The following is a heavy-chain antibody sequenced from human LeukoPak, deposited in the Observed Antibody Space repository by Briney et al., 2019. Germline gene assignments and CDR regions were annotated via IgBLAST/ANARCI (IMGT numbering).Heavy chain of an antibody. V-gene: IGHV1-18*01. Sequence: GASVKVSCKASGYTFTSYGISWVRQAPGQGLEWMGWISAYNGNTNYAQKLQGRVTMTTDTSTSTAHMELRSLRSDDTAVYYCARDEYDYVWGSYRLIDYWGQGTLVTVSS. D-gene: IGHD3-16*02. CDR3: ARDEYDYVWGSYRLIDY. J-gene: IGHJ4*02. CDR2: ISAYNGNT. CDR1: GYTFTSYG.